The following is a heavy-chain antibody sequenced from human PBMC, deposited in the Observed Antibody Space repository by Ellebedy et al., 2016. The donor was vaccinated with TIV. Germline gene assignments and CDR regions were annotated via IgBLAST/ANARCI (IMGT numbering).Heavy chain of an antibody. V-gene: IGHV1-8*01. Sequence: AASVKVSCKASGYTFTSYDINWVRQATGQGLEWMGWMNPNSGNTGYAQKFQGRVTMTTDTSTSTAYMELRSLRSDDTAVYYCARDRKNYYDSSGYNDYWGQGTLVTVSS. D-gene: IGHD3-22*01. CDR2: MNPNSGNT. CDR3: ARDRKNYYDSSGYNDY. CDR1: GYTFTSYD. J-gene: IGHJ4*02.